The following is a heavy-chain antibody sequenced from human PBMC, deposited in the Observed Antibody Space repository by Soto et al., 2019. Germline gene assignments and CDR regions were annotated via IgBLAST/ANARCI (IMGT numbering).Heavy chain of an antibody. V-gene: IGHV4-39*01. CDR2: IYYSGST. J-gene: IGHJ6*02. D-gene: IGHD3-22*01. Sequence: SETLSLTCTVSGGSISSSSYYWGWIRQPPGKGLEWIGSIYYSGSTYYNPSLKSRVTISVDTSKNQFSLKLSSVTAADAAVYYCARHAYYDSSGFGYNYYGMDVWGQGTTVTVSS. CDR3: ARHAYYDSSGFGYNYYGMDV. CDR1: GGSISSSSYY.